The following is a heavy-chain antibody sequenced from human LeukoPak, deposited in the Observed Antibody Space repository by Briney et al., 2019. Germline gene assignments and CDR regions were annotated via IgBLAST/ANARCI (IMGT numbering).Heavy chain of an antibody. CDR1: GSSVTSYY. J-gene: IGHJ3*01. D-gene: IGHD3-3*01. V-gene: IGHV4-59*02. Sequence: SETLSLTCTVSGSSVTSYYWSWIRQPPGQGLEWIGYIYHPGTTNYNPSLKSRVTLSVDTSKNQISLRLNSVTAADTAVYYCARNQTSNDFWRGSHTGSHHAFDVWGQGTLVTVSS. CDR2: IYHPGTT. CDR3: ARNQTSNDFWRGSHTGSHHAFDV.